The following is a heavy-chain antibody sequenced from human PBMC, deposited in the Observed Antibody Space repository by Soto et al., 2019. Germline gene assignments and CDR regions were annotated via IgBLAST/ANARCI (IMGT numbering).Heavy chain of an antibody. J-gene: IGHJ4*02. D-gene: IGHD3-22*01. CDR1: GYTFTSYD. CDR2: MNPNSGNT. Sequence: QVQLVQSGAEVKKPGASVKVSCKASGYTFTSYDINWVRQATGQGLEWMGWMNPNSGNTGYAQTFQGRVTMTRSNSVSTAYMELAGLRSEDTAVYYCARGHNYHDSSGYYGDWGQGTLVTVSS. CDR3: ARGHNYHDSSGYYGD. V-gene: IGHV1-8*01.